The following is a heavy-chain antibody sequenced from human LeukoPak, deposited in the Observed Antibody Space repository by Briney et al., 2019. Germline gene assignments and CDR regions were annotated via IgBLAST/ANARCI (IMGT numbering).Heavy chain of an antibody. CDR1: GGSISTSSYY. CDR2: IFYSGST. V-gene: IGHV4-39*07. J-gene: IGHJ6*04. Sequence: SETLSLTCTVSGGSISTSSYYWGWVRQPPGKGLEWIGNIFYSGSTYYSPSLKSRVTISLDTSRNQFSLKLNSVTAADTAVYYCAKSNGYGLVDIWGKGTTVTVSS. D-gene: IGHD3-10*01. CDR3: AKSNGYGLVDI.